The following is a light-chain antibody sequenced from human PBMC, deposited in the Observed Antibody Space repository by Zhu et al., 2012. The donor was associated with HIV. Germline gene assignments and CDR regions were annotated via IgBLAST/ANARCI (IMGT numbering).Light chain of an antibody. Sequence: EIVLTQSPGTLSLSPGERATLSCRVSQTVSRNYLAWYQQKPGQAPRLLIYGASRRVTGIPDRFSGSGSGTDFTLTISRLEPEDFAVYYCQHYVPSPMYTFGQGTKLEIK. CDR1: QTVSRNY. J-gene: IGKJ2*01. V-gene: IGKV3-20*01. CDR3: QHYVPSPMYT. CDR2: GAS.